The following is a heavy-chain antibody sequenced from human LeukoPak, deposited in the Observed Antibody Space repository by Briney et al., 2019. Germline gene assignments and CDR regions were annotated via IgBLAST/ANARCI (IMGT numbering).Heavy chain of an antibody. CDR1: VCTFIIYA. CDR2: IIPIFGTA. D-gene: IGHD1-26*01. J-gene: IGHJ4*02. V-gene: IGHV1-69*05. CDR3: ASGSSGSYYTVYFDY. Sequence: ASVTVSFKSSVCTFIIYAISWVRQAPGQGLEWMGGIIPIFGTANYAQKFQGRVTITTDESTSTAYMELSSLRSEDTAVYYCASGSSGSYYTVYFDYWGQGTQVTVSS.